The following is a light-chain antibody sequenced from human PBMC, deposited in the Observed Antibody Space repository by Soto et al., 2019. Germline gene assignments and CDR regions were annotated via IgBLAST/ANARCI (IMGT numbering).Light chain of an antibody. CDR2: EVS. CDR3: SSYAGSNNFV. CDR1: SSDVGGYNY. V-gene: IGLV2-8*01. J-gene: IGLJ1*01. Sequence: QSVLTQPPSASGPPGQSVTISCTGTSSDVGGYNYVSWYQQHPGKAPKLMIYEVSKRPSGVPDRFSGSKSGNTASLTASGLQAEDEADYYCSSYAGSNNFVFGTGTKLTVL.